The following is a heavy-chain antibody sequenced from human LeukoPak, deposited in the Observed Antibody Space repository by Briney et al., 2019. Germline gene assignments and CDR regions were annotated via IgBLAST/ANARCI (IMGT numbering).Heavy chain of an antibody. V-gene: IGHV3-30*03. CDR3: ARNPAYDYSDY. Sequence: GRSLRLSCAASGFTFSSYGMHWVRQAPGKGLEWVAVISYDGSNKYYADSVKGRFTISRDNSKNTLYLQMNSLRAEDTALYYCARNPAYDYSDYWGQGTLVTVSS. D-gene: IGHD2-21*01. CDR2: ISYDGSNK. J-gene: IGHJ4*02. CDR1: GFTFSSYG.